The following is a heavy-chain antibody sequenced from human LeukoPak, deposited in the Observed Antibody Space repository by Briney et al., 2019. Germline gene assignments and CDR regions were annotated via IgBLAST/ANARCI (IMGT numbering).Heavy chain of an antibody. CDR3: TRSNAAAGFFDY. CDR1: GFTFSGSA. V-gene: IGHV3-73*01. CDR2: IRSKANSYAT. D-gene: IGHD6-13*01. J-gene: IGHJ4*02. Sequence: PGGSLRLFCAASGFTFSGSAMHWVRQASGKGLEWVGRIRSKANSYATAYAASVKGRFTISRDDSKNTAYLQMNSLKTEDTAVYYCTRSNAAAGFFDYWGQGTLVTVSS.